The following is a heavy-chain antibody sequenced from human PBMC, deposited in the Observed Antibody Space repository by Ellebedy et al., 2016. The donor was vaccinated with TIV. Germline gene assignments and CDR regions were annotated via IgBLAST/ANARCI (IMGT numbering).Heavy chain of an antibody. D-gene: IGHD3-10*02. J-gene: IGHJ4*02. CDR2: IYYSGST. CDR1: GGSISSYY. Sequence: SETLSLXXTVPGGSISSYYWSWIRQPPGKGLEWIGYIYYSGSTNYNPSLKSRVTISVDTSKNQFSLKLSSVTAADTAVYYCARDMLGNVWGQGTLVTVSS. V-gene: IGHV4-59*01. CDR3: ARDMLGNV.